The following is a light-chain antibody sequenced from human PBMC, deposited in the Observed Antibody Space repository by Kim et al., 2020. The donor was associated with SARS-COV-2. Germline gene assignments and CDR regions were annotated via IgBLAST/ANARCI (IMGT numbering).Light chain of an antibody. CDR2: WAS. CDR3: RQYYSVTLT. CDR1: QSVLYSSNNKNC. V-gene: IGKV4-1*01. J-gene: IGKJ3*01. Sequence: DIVMTQSPDSLAVSLGERATVNCKSSQSVLYSSNNKNCIAWYQQKPGQPPKLLIYWASTRESGVPDRFSGSGSGTDFTLTISTLQAEDVAVYYCRQYYSVTLTIGPGTKVDIK.